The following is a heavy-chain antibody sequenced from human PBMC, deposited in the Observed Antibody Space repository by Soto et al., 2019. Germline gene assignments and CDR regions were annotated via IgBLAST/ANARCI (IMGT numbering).Heavy chain of an antibody. CDR1: GSTFTGYG. D-gene: IGHD5-18*01. CDR3: AREGYSYGYDYYYYGMDV. Sequence: SVKVSCKASGSTFTGYGISWVRQAPGQGLEWMGWISAYNGNTNYAQKLQGRVTMTTDTSTSTAYMELRSLRSDDTAVYYCAREGYSYGYDYYYYGMDVWSQGTTVTVSS. CDR2: ISAYNGNT. J-gene: IGHJ6*02. V-gene: IGHV1-18*01.